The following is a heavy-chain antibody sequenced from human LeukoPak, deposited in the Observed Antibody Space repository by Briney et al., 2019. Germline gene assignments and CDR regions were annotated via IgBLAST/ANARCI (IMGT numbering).Heavy chain of an antibody. D-gene: IGHD6-13*01. J-gene: IGHJ5*02. CDR1: GGSISSSSYY. CDR2: IYYSGGT. CDR3: ARERGSRWYKGLSYWFDP. V-gene: IGHV4-39*07. Sequence: SETMSLTCTVSGGSISSSSYYWGWIRHPPGKGLEWIGSIYYSGGTYYSPSLKRRVTISVDTSKHQFSLKLSSVTAADKAVYCCARERGSRWYKGLSYWFDPWGQGTLVTVSS.